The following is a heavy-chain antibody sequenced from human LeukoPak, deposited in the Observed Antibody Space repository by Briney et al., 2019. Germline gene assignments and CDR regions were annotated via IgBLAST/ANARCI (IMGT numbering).Heavy chain of an antibody. CDR1: GYTFTGYY. D-gene: IGHD3-10*01. V-gene: IGHV1-2*02. CDR3: ARDILWSANWFDP. J-gene: IGHJ5*02. Sequence: ASVKVSCKASGYTFTGYYMHWVRQAPGQGLEWMGWINPNSGGTNYAQKFQGRVTMTRDTSISTAYMELSRLRSDDTAVYYCARDILWSANWFDPWGQGTLSPSPQ. CDR2: INPNSGGT.